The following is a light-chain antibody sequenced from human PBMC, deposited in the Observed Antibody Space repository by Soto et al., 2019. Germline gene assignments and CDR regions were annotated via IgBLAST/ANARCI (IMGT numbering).Light chain of an antibody. Sequence: IQMTQSPSSLSASVGDRVTITCRSSPGISNYLAWYQQKPGKVSKLLIYAASTLQSGVPSRFSGSGSGTDFTLTSSSLQPEDVATYYCQQYNSAPRTFGEGTKVEIK. J-gene: IGKJ1*01. V-gene: IGKV1-27*01. CDR1: PGISNY. CDR3: QQYNSAPRT. CDR2: AAS.